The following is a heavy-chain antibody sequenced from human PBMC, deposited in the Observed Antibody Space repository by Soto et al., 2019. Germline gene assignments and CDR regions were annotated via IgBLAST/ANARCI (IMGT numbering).Heavy chain of an antibody. Sequence: GGSLRLSCAASGFTFSSYAMHWVRQAPGKGLEWVAVISYDGSNKYYAGSVKGRFTISRDNSKNTLYLQMNSLRAEDTAVYYCAREGYDSSGYYYGYFDYWGQGTLVTVSS. J-gene: IGHJ4*02. CDR1: GFTFSSYA. V-gene: IGHV3-30-3*01. CDR2: ISYDGSNK. D-gene: IGHD3-22*01. CDR3: AREGYDSSGYYYGYFDY.